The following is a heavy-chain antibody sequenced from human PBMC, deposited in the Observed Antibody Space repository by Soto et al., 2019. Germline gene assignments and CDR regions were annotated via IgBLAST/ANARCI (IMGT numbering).Heavy chain of an antibody. Sequence: SVKVSCKASGGPFDSYVISWLRQAPGQGLEWMGGIMPIFGTPNYAQKFRCRVTISADESTSTAYLELSSLTSDDTAVYYCARVHSSGIFYFVDPWGQGTLVTVPS. CDR1: GGPFDSYV. D-gene: IGHD3-10*01. CDR3: ARVHSSGIFYFVDP. J-gene: IGHJ5*02. V-gene: IGHV1-69*13. CDR2: IMPIFGTP.